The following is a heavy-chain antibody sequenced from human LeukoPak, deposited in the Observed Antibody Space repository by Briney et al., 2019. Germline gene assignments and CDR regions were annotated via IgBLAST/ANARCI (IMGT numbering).Heavy chain of an antibody. J-gene: IGHJ4*02. CDR2: IKNDGSEK. V-gene: IGHV3-7*01. CDR1: GFTLSSYW. CDR3: ATADWFSFDF. Sequence: PGGSLRLSCAASGFTLSSYWMSWVRQAPGKGLEWVATIKNDGSEKNYVDSVKGRFTISRDNAKNSLYLQMSGLRAEDTAVYFCATADWFSFDFWGQGTLVTVSS. D-gene: IGHD3-9*01.